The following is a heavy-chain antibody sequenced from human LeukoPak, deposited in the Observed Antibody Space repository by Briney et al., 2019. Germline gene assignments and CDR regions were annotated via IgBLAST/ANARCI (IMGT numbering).Heavy chain of an antibody. V-gene: IGHV1-24*01. CDR2: FDPEDGET. CDR3: ARDGDTAAAGTDPYYYYMDV. CDR1: GYTLTELS. Sequence: GPVKVSCKVSGYTLTELSMHWVRQAPGKGLEWMGGFDPEDGETIYAQKFQGRVTMTGDTSTDTAYMELSSLRSEDTAVYYCARDGDTAAAGTDPYYYYMDVWGKGTTVTVSS. D-gene: IGHD6-13*01. J-gene: IGHJ6*03.